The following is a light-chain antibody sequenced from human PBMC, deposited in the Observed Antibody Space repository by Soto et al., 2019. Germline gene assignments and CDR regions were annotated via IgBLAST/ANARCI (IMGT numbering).Light chain of an antibody. CDR1: SSDIGDYDY. V-gene: IGLV2-14*01. J-gene: IGLJ1*01. CDR2: EVS. CDR3: NSYASGNAQV. Sequence: QSVLTQPASVSGSPGQSITISCTGTSSDIGDYDYVSWYQQHPGKAPKLLISEVSNRPSGVSNRFSGSKSGNTASLTISGLQAEDEADYYCNSYASGNAQVFGTGTKVTVL.